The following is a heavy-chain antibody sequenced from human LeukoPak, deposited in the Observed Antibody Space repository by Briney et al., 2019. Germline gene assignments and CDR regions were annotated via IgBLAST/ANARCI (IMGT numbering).Heavy chain of an antibody. D-gene: IGHD3-10*01. CDR1: GGSISSSSYY. Sequence: TSGTLSLTCTVSGGSISSSSYYWGWIRQPPGKGLEWIGSIYYSGSTYYNPSLKSRVTISGDTSKNQLSLKLNSVTAADTAVYYCARGEGGSEYFHYWGQGILVTVSS. J-gene: IGHJ4*02. CDR2: IYYSGST. V-gene: IGHV4-39*07. CDR3: ARGEGGSEYFHY.